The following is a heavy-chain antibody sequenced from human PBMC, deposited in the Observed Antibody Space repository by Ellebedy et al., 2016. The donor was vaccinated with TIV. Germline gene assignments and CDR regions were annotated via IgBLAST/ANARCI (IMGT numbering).Heavy chain of an antibody. Sequence: GGSLRLXCAASGFTFNKFWLHWVRQAPGKGLEWVANINQDASTRYYVDSVNGRFTISRDNAKNSLYLHLSSLRPEDTAVYYCARLNWGRFAFDFWGQGTLVTVSS. CDR1: GFTFNKFW. CDR2: INQDASTR. CDR3: ARLNWGRFAFDF. J-gene: IGHJ5*01. V-gene: IGHV3-7*01. D-gene: IGHD7-27*01.